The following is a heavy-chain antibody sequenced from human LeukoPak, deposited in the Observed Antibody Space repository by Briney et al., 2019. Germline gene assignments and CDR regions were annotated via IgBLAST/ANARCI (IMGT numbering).Heavy chain of an antibody. V-gene: IGHV1-8*03. CDR2: VNPNSGNT. D-gene: IGHD1-26*01. CDR1: GYTFTRYD. CDR3: ARVDGSADY. Sequence: ASVKVSCKASGYTFTRYDINWVRQATGQGLEWMGWVNPNSGNTGYAQKFQGRVTISRDTSISTAYMELSSLRSEDTAVYYCARVDGSADYWGQGTLVAVCS. J-gene: IGHJ4*02.